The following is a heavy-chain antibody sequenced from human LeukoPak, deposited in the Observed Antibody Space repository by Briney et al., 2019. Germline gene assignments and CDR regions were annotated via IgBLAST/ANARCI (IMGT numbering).Heavy chain of an antibody. CDR1: GFTVSSSY. Sequence: GGPLRLSCVGSGFTVSSSYMSWVRQAPGKGLEWVSVLYSGGSTYYADSVKGRFTISRDDSKNTLYLQMNSLRGEDTAVFYCARATMLGYYYGLDVWGQGTTVTVSS. CDR3: ARATMLGYYYGLDV. J-gene: IGHJ6*02. D-gene: IGHD3-10*02. V-gene: IGHV3-66*01. CDR2: LYSGGST.